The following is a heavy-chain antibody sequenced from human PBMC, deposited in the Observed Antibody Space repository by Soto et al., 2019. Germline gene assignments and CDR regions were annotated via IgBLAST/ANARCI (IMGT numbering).Heavy chain of an antibody. D-gene: IGHD3-9*01. CDR3: TTGIYYDILTGYHNVAY. J-gene: IGHJ4*02. V-gene: IGHV3-15*01. CDR1: GFNLSHPW. Sequence: EVQLVESGGGLVKPGGSLRLSCVASGFNLSHPWMTWVRQAAGKGLEWVGRIKSKTDGGTADYGAPVKGIATISRDDSKNTVYLQMNSLKTEDTAVYYCTTGIYYDILTGYHNVAYWGQGALVTVSS. CDR2: IKSKTDGGTA.